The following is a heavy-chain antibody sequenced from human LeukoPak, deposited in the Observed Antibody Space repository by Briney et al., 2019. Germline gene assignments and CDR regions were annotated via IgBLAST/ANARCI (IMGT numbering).Heavy chain of an antibody. D-gene: IGHD2-15*01. CDR1: GESLNSYY. CDR3: ARGAWATRLGS. V-gene: IGHV4-34*01. CDR2: IYESGTT. J-gene: IGHJ5*02. Sequence: PSETLSLTCAVYGESLNSYYWSWVRQPPGEGLEWIGEIYESGTTEYNPSIKSRVTISMVPSKQQFSLRLSSVTAADTAVYYCARGAWATRLGSWGLGTPVSVSS.